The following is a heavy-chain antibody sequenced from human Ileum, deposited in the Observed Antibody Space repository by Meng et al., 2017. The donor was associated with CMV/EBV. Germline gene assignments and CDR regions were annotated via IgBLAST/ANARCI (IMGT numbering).Heavy chain of an antibody. Sequence: AASGFPVSNNYMSWVRRAPGKGLEWVSVIYTTGNTYYADSVKGRFIISRDNSKNTLYLQMNSLRADDTAIYYCARDTSYGTGSWPDFWGQGTLVTVSS. CDR2: IYTTGNT. J-gene: IGHJ4*03. CDR1: GFPVSNNY. CDR3: ARDTSYGTGSWPDF. V-gene: IGHV3-53*01. D-gene: IGHD3-10*01.